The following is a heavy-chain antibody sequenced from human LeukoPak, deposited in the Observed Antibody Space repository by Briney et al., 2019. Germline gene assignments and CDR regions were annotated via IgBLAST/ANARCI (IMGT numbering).Heavy chain of an antibody. CDR2: FYYSGST. J-gene: IGHJ4*02. Sequence: SETLSLTCSVSGGAVSSFYWSWIRQSPGKGLEWIGYFYYSGSTKYNPSLKSRVTMSLDTSKNQLSLKLRPVTAADTAMYYCARHRFASAVILDYWGQGDLATVSS. V-gene: IGHV4-59*08. D-gene: IGHD2-21*02. CDR1: GGAVSSFY. CDR3: ARHRFASAVILDY.